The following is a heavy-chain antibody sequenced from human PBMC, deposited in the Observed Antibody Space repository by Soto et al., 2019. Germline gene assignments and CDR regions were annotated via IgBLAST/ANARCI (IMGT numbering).Heavy chain of an antibody. CDR3: SKDIVKEPGPNAFHI. Sequence: GGSLRLSCAASGFTFSNYAMTWVRQSPGKGLEWVSAISGSGRSTYDADYVKGRFTISRDNSKNTQYLQMNSLRAEDTAVYYCSKDIVKEPGPNAFHIWGEGTMVT. CDR2: ISGSGRST. D-gene: IGHD3-16*02. V-gene: IGHV3-23*01. J-gene: IGHJ3*02. CDR1: GFTFSNYA.